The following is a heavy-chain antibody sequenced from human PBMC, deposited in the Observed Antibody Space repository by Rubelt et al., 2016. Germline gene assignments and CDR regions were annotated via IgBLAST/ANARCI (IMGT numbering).Heavy chain of an antibody. CDR1: GFTFSSYT. CDR3: LSSLADFDD. Sequence: EVQLVESGGGLVQPGGSLRLSCAASGFTFSSYTMNWVRQAPGKGLEWVSAISGSGGRTYYADSAQGRFTMSRDNSKKQLLLQMNGLRAEDSAGYYWLSSLADFDDWGQGTLVTVSS. CDR2: ISGSGGRT. J-gene: IGHJ4*02. V-gene: IGHV3-23*04. D-gene: IGHD2/OR15-2a*01.